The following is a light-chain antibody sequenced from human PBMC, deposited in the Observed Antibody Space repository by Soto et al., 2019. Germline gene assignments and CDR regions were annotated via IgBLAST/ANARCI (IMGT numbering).Light chain of an antibody. V-gene: IGKV3-11*01. CDR3: QRALT. Sequence: EIVLTQSPATLSLSPGEIATLSCRASQSVSTNLAWYQQTPGQAPRLLIHDASKKATGVPARFSGSGSGTDFTLTISSLEPEDFAVYYCQRALTFGGGTKVEIK. CDR2: DAS. J-gene: IGKJ4*01. CDR1: QSVSTN.